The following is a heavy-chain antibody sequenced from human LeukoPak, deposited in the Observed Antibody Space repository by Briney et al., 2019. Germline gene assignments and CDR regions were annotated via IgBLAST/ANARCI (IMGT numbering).Heavy chain of an antibody. CDR3: ASYGDYPRYYFDY. V-gene: IGHV3-7*01. D-gene: IGHD4-17*01. CDR2: IKQDGSEK. Sequence: GGSLRLSCAASGFTFSSYWMSWVRQAPGKGLEWVANIKQDGSEKYYVDSVKGRFTISRDNAKNSLYLQMNSLRAEDTAVYYCASYGDYPRYYFDYWGQGTLVTVSS. CDR1: GFTFSSYW. J-gene: IGHJ4*02.